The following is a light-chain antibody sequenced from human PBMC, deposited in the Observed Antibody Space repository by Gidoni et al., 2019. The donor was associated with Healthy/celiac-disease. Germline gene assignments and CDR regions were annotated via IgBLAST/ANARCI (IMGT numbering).Light chain of an antibody. CDR3: MQALQTLSIT. J-gene: IGKJ5*01. CDR2: LGS. V-gene: IGKV2-28*01. Sequence: TVMTQSTLSLPVPPGEPASISCRSSQRLLHSNGYIYLDWYLQKPGQSPQLLIYLGSNRASGVPDRFSGSGSGTDFTLKISRVEAEDVGVYYCMQALQTLSITFGQGTRLEIK. CDR1: QRLLHSNGYIY.